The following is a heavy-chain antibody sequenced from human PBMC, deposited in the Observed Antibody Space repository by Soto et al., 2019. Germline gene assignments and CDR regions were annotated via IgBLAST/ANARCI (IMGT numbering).Heavy chain of an antibody. CDR1: GGTFSTYG. J-gene: IGHJ4*02. V-gene: IGHV1-69*01. D-gene: IGHD2-8*01. CDR3: ARVMRVYAIRGDSDY. Sequence: QVQLVQSGAEVKKPGSSVKVSCKTSGGTFSTYGINWVRQAPGQGLEWVGGIIPISGTASYAQRFLGRVTITADESSSTAYMELSSLRSEDTAVYYCARVMRVYAIRGDSDYWGQGTLVTVSS. CDR2: IIPISGTA.